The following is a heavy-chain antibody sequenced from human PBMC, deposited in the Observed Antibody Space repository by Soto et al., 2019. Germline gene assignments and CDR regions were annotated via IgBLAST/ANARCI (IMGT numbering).Heavy chain of an antibody. CDR2: IWYDGSNK. CDR3: ASFSGPYYYGMDV. CDR1: GFTFSSYG. D-gene: IGHD1-26*01. Sequence: QVQLVESGGAVVQPGRSLRLSCAASGFTFSSYGMHWVRQAPGKGLEWVAVIWYDGSNKYYADSVKGRFTISRDNSKNTLYLQMNSLRAEDTAVYYCASFSGPYYYGMDVWGQGTTVTVSS. J-gene: IGHJ6*02. V-gene: IGHV3-33*01.